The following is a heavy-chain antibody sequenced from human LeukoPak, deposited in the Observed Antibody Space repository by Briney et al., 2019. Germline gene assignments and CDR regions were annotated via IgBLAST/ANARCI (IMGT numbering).Heavy chain of an antibody. D-gene: IGHD3-22*01. CDR1: GFTFSSYG. J-gene: IGHJ4*02. V-gene: IGHV3-48*04. Sequence: QPGGSLRLSCAASGFTFSSYGMSWVRQAPGKGLEWVSAISGSGSTIYYADSVKGRFTISRDNAKNSLYLQMNSLRAEDTAVYYCARDRDSSGSFDSWGQGTLVTVSS. CDR2: ISGSGSTI. CDR3: ARDRDSSGSFDS.